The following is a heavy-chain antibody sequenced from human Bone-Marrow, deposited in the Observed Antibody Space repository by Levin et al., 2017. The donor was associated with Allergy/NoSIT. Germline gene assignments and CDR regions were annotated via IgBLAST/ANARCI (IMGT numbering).Heavy chain of an antibody. D-gene: IGHD3-16*01. CDR3: AKATGNPSLRLNGGAYGFDV. J-gene: IGHJ6*02. Sequence: GGSLRLSCAASEFIFGAYAMTWVRQAPGKGLEWVSSINANGGSTYYADSVKGRFSISRDNSKNAVFLQMTSLRADDTALYYCAKATGNPSLRLNGGAYGFDVWGQGTTVSVSS. CDR1: EFIFGAYA. V-gene: IGHV3-23*01. CDR2: INANGGST.